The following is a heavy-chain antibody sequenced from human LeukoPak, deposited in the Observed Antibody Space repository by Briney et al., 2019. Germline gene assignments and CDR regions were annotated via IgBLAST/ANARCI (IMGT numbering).Heavy chain of an antibody. J-gene: IGHJ4*02. CDR2: INPNSGGT. V-gene: IGHV1-2*02. CDR3: ARVESGYDILTGYSKYYFDY. CDR1: GYTFTGYY. Sequence: ASVKVSCKASGYTFTGYYMHWVRQAPGQGLEWMGWINPNSGGTNYAQKFQGRVTITRDTSISTAYMELSRLRSDDTAVYYCARVESGYDILTGYSKYYFDYWGQGTLVTVSS. D-gene: IGHD3-9*01.